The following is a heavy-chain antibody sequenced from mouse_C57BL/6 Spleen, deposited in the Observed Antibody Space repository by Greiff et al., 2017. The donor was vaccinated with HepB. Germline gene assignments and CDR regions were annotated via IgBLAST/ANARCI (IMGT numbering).Heavy chain of an antibody. CDR2: IYPRDGST. Sequence: VQLQQSDAELVKPGASVKISCKVSGYTFTDHTIHWMKQRPEQGLEWIGYIYPRDGSTKYNAKFKGKATLTADKSSSTAYMQLNSLTSQDSAVYFCARSYGSSYCWFAYWGQGTLFTVSA. CDR3: ARSYGSSYCWFAY. V-gene: IGHV1-78*01. D-gene: IGHD1-1*01. J-gene: IGHJ3*01. CDR1: GYTFTDHT.